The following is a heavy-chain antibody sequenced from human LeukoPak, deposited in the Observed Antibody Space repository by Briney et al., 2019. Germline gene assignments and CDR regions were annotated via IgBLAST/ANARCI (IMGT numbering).Heavy chain of an antibody. V-gene: IGHV4-39*07. CDR2: IYYSGST. J-gene: IGHJ6*03. CDR3: AREVDSDSSGHYYYYMDV. D-gene: IGHD6-19*01. CDR1: GGSISSSSYY. Sequence: SETLSLTCTVSGGSISSSSYYWGWIRQPPGKGLEWIGSIYYSGSTYYNPSLKSRVTISVDTSKNQFSLKLSSVTAADTAVYYCAREVDSDSSGHYYYYMDVWGKGTTVTVSS.